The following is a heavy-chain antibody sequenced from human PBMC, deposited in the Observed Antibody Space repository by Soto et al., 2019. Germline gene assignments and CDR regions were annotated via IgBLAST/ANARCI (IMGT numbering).Heavy chain of an antibody. J-gene: IGHJ5*02. D-gene: IGHD3-10*01. CDR3: AKSAMVRGGGWFDP. Sequence: EVPLLESGGGLVQPGGSLRLSCAASRFTFSTYAMSWVRQAPGKGLEWVSDISGSGSNTYYADSVKGRFTISRDNSKNTLYLQMNSLRAEDTAVYYCAKSAMVRGGGWFDPWGQGTLVTVSS. CDR2: ISGSGSNT. CDR1: RFTFSTYA. V-gene: IGHV3-23*01.